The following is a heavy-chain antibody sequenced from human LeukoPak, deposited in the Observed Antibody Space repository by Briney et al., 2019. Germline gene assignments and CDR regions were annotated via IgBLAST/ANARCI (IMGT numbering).Heavy chain of an antibody. CDR3: AKCLGSGWYASSD. J-gene: IGHJ4*02. D-gene: IGHD6-13*01. CDR1: RFNFNDYY. V-gene: IGHV3-11*01. Sequence: PGGSLRLSCAASRFNFNDYYMSWIRQAPGKGLEWLSYISSSANDKYYADSVKGRFTISRDNAKNSLYLQMNSLRVEDTAVYYCAKCLGSGWYASSDWGQGTLVTVSS. CDR2: ISSSANDK.